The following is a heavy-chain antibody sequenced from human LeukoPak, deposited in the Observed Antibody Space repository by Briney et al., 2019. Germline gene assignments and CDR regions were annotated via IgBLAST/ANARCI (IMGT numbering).Heavy chain of an antibody. CDR3: ARKGVSDLYYFDS. V-gene: IGHV4-59*08. J-gene: IGHJ4*02. D-gene: IGHD3-16*01. Sequence: SETLSLTCTVSGGSISSYYWSGIRQPPGKGLEWMGNIYYSGSTNYNSSLKSRVTISVDTSKNQISLKLRSVTAADTAVYYCARKGVSDLYYFDSWGQGTLVTVSS. CDR1: GGSISSYY. CDR2: IYYSGST.